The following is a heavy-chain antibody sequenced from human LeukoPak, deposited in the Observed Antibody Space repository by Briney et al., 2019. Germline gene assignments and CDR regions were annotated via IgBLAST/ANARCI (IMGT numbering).Heavy chain of an antibody. V-gene: IGHV4-39*07. CDR2: IYYSGST. CDR3: ARPPRYCSSTSYYGGSYYFDY. D-gene: IGHD2-2*01. J-gene: IGHJ4*02. CDR1: GGSISSSSYY. Sequence: PSETLSLTCTVSGGSISSSSYYWGWIRQPPGKGLEWIGSIYYSGSTYYNPSLKSRVTISVDTSKNQFSLKLSSVTAADTAVYYCARPPRYCSSTSYYGGSYYFDYWGQGTLVTVSS.